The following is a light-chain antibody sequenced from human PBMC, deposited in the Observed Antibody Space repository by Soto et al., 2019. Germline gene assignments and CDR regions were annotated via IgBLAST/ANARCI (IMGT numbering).Light chain of an antibody. CDR3: QQYYNWPPLT. CDR2: GAS. J-gene: IGKJ4*01. Sequence: EIVMTQSPATLSVSPGERATLSCWASQSVRSKLAWYQQKPGQAPRLLIYGASTRATGIPARFSGSGSGTEFTLTISSLQSEDFAVYYCQQYYNWPPLTFGGGTKVDIK. CDR1: QSVRSK. V-gene: IGKV3-15*01.